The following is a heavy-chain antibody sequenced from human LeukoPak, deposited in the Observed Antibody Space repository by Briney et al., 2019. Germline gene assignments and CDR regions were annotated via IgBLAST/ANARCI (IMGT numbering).Heavy chain of an antibody. CDR3: ARGPRSGHHDY. CDR2: IYYSGST. J-gene: IGHJ4*02. CDR1: GGSISSYY. D-gene: IGHD6-19*01. Sequence: SETLSLTCTVSGGSISSYYWSWIRQPPGKGLEWIGYIYYSGSTNYNPSLKSRVTMSVDTSKNQFSLKLNSVTAADTAVYYCARGPRSGHHDYWGQGVLVTVSS. V-gene: IGHV4-59*12.